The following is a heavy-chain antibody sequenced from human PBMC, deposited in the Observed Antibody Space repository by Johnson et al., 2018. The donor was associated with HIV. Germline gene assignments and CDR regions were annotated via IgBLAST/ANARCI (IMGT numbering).Heavy chain of an antibody. V-gene: IGHV3-30*02. CDR1: GFTFSSYA. J-gene: IGHJ3*02. CDR2: IRYDGSNK. CDR3: AKLATVTNSGAFDI. Sequence: QVQLVESGGGLVQPGGSLRLSCAASGFTFSSYAMHWVRQAPGKGLEWVAFIRYDGSNKYYADSVKGRFTISRDNSKNTLYLQMNSLRAEDTAVYYCAKLATVTNSGAFDIWGQGTMVTVSS. D-gene: IGHD4-17*01.